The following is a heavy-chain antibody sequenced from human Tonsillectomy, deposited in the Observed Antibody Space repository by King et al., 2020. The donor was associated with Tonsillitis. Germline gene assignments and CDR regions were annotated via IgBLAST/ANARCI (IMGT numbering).Heavy chain of an antibody. V-gene: IGHV3-15*01. Sequence: VQLVQSGGDLVKPGGSLRLSCAGSGFTFSNAWMNWVRQAPGKGLEWVGRVKSKANGGTTDYAAPVKGRFTISRDDSKNMAYLKMNSLETEETAVYYCVTGRELDYWGQGTLVTVSS. CDR1: GFTFSNAW. CDR2: VKSKANGGTT. CDR3: VTGRELDY. D-gene: IGHD1-26*01. J-gene: IGHJ4*02.